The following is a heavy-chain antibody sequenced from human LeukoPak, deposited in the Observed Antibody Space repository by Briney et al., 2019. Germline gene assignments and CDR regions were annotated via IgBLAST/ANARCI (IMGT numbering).Heavy chain of an antibody. V-gene: IGHV3-21*01. J-gene: IGHJ4*02. Sequence: GGSLRLSCAASGFTFSSYSMNWVRQAPGKGLEWVSSISSSSSYIYYADSVKGRFTISRDNAKNSLYLQMNSLRAEDTAVYYCAREITIFGENYFDYWGQGTLVTVS. CDR1: GFTFSSYS. CDR2: ISSSSSYI. CDR3: AREITIFGENYFDY. D-gene: IGHD3-3*01.